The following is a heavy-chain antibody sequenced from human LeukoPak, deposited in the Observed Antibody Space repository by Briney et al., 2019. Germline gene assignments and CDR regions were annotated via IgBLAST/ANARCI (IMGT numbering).Heavy chain of an antibody. CDR3: ARDPSAGSES. D-gene: IGHD6-25*01. V-gene: IGHV3-30*04. CDR1: GFTFSSYA. Sequence: GGSLRLSCAASGFTFSSYAMHWVRQAPGKGLEWVAVISYDGSNKYYADSVKGRFTISRDNSKNTLYLQMNSLRVEDTAVYYCARDPSAGSESWGQGTLVTVSS. CDR2: ISYDGSNK. J-gene: IGHJ4*02.